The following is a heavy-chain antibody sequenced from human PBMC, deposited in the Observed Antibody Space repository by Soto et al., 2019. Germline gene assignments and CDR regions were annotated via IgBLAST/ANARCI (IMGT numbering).Heavy chain of an antibody. D-gene: IGHD6-13*01. CDR2: ISYDGSNK. CDR1: GFTFSSYA. Sequence: GGSLRLSCAASGFTFSSYAMHWVRQAPGKGLEWVAVISYDGSNKYYADSVKGRFTISRDNSMNTLYLQMNSLGAEDTAVYYCAKSAPAAAGTGPFDEWGQGTLVTVSS. J-gene: IGHJ4*02. CDR3: AKSAPAAAGTGPFDE. V-gene: IGHV3-30-3*01.